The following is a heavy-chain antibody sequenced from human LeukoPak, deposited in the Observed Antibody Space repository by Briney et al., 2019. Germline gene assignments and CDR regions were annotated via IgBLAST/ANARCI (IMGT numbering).Heavy chain of an antibody. CDR2: IYYSGST. D-gene: IGHD3-16*02. CDR1: GGSISSGGYY. Sequence: PSQTLSLTCTVSGGSISSGGYYWSWIRQHPGKGLEWIGYIYYSGSTYYNPSLKSRVTISVDTSKNQFSLKLSSVTAADTAVYYCAREARITPKVSSWGSYRLHYFDYWGQGTLVTVSS. V-gene: IGHV4-31*03. CDR3: AREARITPKVSSWGSYRLHYFDY. J-gene: IGHJ4*02.